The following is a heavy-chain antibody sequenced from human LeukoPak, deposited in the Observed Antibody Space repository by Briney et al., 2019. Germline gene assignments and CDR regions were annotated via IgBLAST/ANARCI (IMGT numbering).Heavy chain of an antibody. V-gene: IGHV1-2*02. J-gene: IGHJ4*02. D-gene: IGHD3-10*01. CDR2: INPNSGGT. CDR1: GYSFTGYY. CDR3: ARDLEVRGVLYYFDY. Sequence: ASVKVSCKPSGYSFTGYYMHWVQQAPGQGLEWMGWINPNSGGTNYAQKFQDRVTMTRDTSISTAYMELSRLRSDDTAVYYCARDLEVRGVLYYFDYWGQGTLVTVSS.